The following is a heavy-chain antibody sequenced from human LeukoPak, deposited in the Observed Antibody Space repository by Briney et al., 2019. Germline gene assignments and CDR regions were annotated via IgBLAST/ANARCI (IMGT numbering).Heavy chain of an antibody. CDR2: SSGSDGST. CDR3: ARGTMVRGVIISPTAPLYGMDV. CDR1: GFTFSSYA. D-gene: IGHD3-10*01. J-gene: IGHJ6*02. Sequence: GGSRRLSCAASGFTFSSYAMSWVRQAPGKGLEWVSASSGSDGSTYYADSVKGRFTISRDNSKNTLYLQMGSLRAEDMAVYYCARGTMVRGVIISPTAPLYGMDVWGQGTTVTVSS. V-gene: IGHV3-23*01.